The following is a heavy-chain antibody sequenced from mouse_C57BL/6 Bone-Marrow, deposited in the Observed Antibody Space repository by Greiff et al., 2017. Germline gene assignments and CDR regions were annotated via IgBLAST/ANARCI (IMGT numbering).Heavy chain of an antibody. D-gene: IGHD2-4*01. CDR1: GYTFTSYW. CDR2: IHPSDSDT. J-gene: IGHJ2*01. V-gene: IGHV1-74*01. CDR3: AICYDCDGGGYYFDY. Sequence: QVQLQQPGAELVKPGASVKVSCKASGYTFTSYWMHWVKQRPGQGLEWIGRIHPSDSDTNYNQKFKGKATLTVDTSSSTAYMQLSSLTSEDSAVYYCAICYDCDGGGYYFDYWGQGTTLTVSS.